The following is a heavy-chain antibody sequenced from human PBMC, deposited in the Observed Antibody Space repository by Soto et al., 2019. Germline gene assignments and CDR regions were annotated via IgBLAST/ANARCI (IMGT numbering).Heavy chain of an antibody. V-gene: IGHV3-49*04. D-gene: IGHD2-15*01. J-gene: IGHJ6*02. CDR3: GRRRVTATTPPRYSGTDV. CDR2: VRAKVFGGTT. Sequence: EVLLVESGGGWVQPGRSLRLSCTGSGFTFRDYTVNWVRQAPGKALEWVAIVRAKVFGGTTQYAASAEGRFTASRDDSKGIAYLDMSNLNPEDTAVYFCGRRRVTATTPPRYSGTDVWGQGNTVTVSS. CDR1: GFTFRDYT.